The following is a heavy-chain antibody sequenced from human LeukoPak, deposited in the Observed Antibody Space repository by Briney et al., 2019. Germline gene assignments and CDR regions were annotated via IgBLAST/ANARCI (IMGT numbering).Heavy chain of an antibody. J-gene: IGHJ4*02. CDR1: GGSISSSNYY. CDR3: ARDLRVVVTAIFDF. Sequence: SETLSLTCTVSGGSISSSNYYWGWIRQPPGKGLEWIGSIFYSGSTYYNPSLKSRVTISVDTSKKQFSLKLNSVTAADTAVYYWARDLRVVVTAIFDFWGQGTLVTVSS. CDR2: IFYSGST. D-gene: IGHD2-21*02. V-gene: IGHV4-39*07.